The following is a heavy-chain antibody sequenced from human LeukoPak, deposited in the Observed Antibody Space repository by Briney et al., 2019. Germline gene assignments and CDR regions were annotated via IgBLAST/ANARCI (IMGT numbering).Heavy chain of an antibody. Sequence: KPSETLSLTCTVSGGSVSSGSYYWSWIRQPPGKGLEWIGYIYYSGSTNYNPSLKSRVTISVDTSKNQFSLKLSSVTAADTAVYYCARGSTGRFDYWGQGTLVTVSS. V-gene: IGHV4-61*01. D-gene: IGHD4-17*01. CDR3: ARGSTGRFDY. J-gene: IGHJ4*02. CDR1: GGSVSSGSYY. CDR2: IYYSGST.